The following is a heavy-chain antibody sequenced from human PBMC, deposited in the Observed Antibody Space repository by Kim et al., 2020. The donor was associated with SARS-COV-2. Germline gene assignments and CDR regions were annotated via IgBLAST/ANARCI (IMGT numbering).Heavy chain of an antibody. CDR2: INTNTGNP. J-gene: IGHJ6*03. D-gene: IGHD3-3*01. Sequence: ASVKVSCKASGYTFTSYAMNWVRQAPGQGLEWMGWINTNTGNPTYAQGFTGRFVFSLDTSVSTAYLQISSLKAEDTAVYYCARAETGYYDFWSGYSNYYMDVWGKGTTVTVSS. CDR1: GYTFTSYA. CDR3: ARAETGYYDFWSGYSNYYMDV. V-gene: IGHV7-4-1*02.